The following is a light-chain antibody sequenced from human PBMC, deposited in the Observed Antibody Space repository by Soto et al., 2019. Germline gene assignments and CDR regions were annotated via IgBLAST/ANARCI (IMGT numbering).Light chain of an antibody. CDR1: QSVRSH. CDR3: QQYNDWPRT. CDR2: GAS. Sequence: EVVMTQSPATLSVSPGERATLSCRGSQSVRSHLAWYQQKPGQAPSLLIFGASTRATGVPARFSGSESGTEFTLTISSLQSEDVAVYFCQQYNDWPRTFGGGTKVEIK. J-gene: IGKJ4*01. V-gene: IGKV3-15*01.